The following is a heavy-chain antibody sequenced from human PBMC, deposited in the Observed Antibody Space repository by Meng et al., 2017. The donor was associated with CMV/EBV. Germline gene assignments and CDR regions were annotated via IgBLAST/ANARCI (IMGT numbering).Heavy chain of an antibody. V-gene: IGHV3-21*01. D-gene: IGHD5-18*01. Sequence: GGSLRLSCAASGFTFSSYSMNWVRQAPGKGLEWVSSISSSSSYIYYADSVKGRFTISRDNAKNSLYLQMNSLRAEDTAVYYCARTPVADTAMVHYYYYGMDVWGQGTTVTVSS. J-gene: IGHJ6*02. CDR3: ARTPVADTAMVHYYYYGMDV. CDR1: GFTFSSYS. CDR2: ISSSSSYI.